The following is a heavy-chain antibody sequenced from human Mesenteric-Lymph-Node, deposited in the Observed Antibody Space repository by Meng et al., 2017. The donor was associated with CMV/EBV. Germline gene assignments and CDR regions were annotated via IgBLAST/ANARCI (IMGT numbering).Heavy chain of an antibody. CDR2: ISGSGGST. J-gene: IGHJ3*02. Sequence: GGSLRLSCAASGLTFSSYAMSWVRQAPGKGLEWVSAISGSGGSTYYADSVKGRFTISRDNSKNTLYLQMNSLRAEDTAVYYCAKSRVWFGEFDAFDIWGQGTMVTVSS. D-gene: IGHD3-10*01. CDR1: GLTFSSYA. CDR3: AKSRVWFGEFDAFDI. V-gene: IGHV3-23*01.